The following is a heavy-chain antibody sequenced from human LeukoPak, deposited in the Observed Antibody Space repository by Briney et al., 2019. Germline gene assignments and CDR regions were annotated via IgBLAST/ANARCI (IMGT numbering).Heavy chain of an antibody. CDR1: GFTFRSYG. CDR2: LWYDGSNK. Sequence: PGGSLRLPCAASGFTFRSYGMHWVRQAPGTGLEWVAVLWYDGSNKYYADSVKGRFTISRDSFKNTLYLQMNSLRAEDTAVYYCARDLGFSYGYGRANYYYYGMDVWGQGTTVTVSS. CDR3: ARDLGFSYGYGRANYYYYGMDV. J-gene: IGHJ6*02. D-gene: IGHD5-18*01. V-gene: IGHV3-33*01.